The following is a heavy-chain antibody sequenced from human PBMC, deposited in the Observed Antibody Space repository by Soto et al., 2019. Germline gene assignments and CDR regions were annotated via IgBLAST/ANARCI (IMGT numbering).Heavy chain of an antibody. CDR3: AKDHAVLRYFDWYERFFDY. D-gene: IGHD3-9*01. CDR2: ISHDGSNK. V-gene: IGHV3-30*18. J-gene: IGHJ4*02. Sequence: PGGSLRLSCAASGFTFSSYGMHWVRQAPGKGLEWVAVISHDGSNKYYADSVKGRFTISRDNSKNTLYLQMNNLRAEDTAVYYCAKDHAVLRYFDWYERFFDYWGRGTLVTVSS. CDR1: GFTFSSYG.